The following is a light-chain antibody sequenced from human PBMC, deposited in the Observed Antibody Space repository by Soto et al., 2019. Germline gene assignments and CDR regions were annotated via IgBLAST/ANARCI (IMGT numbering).Light chain of an antibody. CDR2: GAS. Sequence: EIVLTQSPGTLSLSPGERATLSCRASQSFSSSYLAWYQQKPGQAPRLLIYGASSRATGIPDRFSGSGSGTGFTLTISRLEPEDFAVYYCQQYNNWPKPFAQRTKLDIK. CDR3: QQYNNWPKP. J-gene: IGKJ2*01. V-gene: IGKV3-20*01. CDR1: QSFSSSY.